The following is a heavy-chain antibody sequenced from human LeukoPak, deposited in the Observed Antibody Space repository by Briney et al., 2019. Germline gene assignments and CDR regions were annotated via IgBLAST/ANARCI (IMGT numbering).Heavy chain of an antibody. V-gene: IGHV1-46*01. D-gene: IGHD1-7*01. Sequence: ASVKVSCKASGYTFSIYNMHWVRQAPGQGLEWMGIINPSGGTSYAQKLQGRITMARDTSTSTLYMELSSLRSEDTAVYYCAREGVTGTGLDYWGQGTLVTVSS. CDR1: GYTFSIYN. CDR3: AREGVTGTGLDY. CDR2: INPSGGT. J-gene: IGHJ4*02.